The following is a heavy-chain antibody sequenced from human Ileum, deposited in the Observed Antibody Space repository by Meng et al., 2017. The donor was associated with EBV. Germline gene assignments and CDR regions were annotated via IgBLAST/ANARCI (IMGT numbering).Heavy chain of an antibody. J-gene: IGHJ4*02. CDR3: TAAGTNHLYSGEVFSY. CDR2: ISAYNGNT. D-gene: IGHD3-10*01. CDR1: GYTFTSYG. V-gene: IGHV1-18*01. Sequence: QVQLVQFGVGVKKPGASVKVSCKASGYTFTSYGISWVRQAPGQGLEWMGWISAYNGNTNYAQKLQGRVTMTTDTSTSTAYMELRSLRSDDTAVYHCTAAGTNHLYSGEVFSYWGQGTLVTVSS.